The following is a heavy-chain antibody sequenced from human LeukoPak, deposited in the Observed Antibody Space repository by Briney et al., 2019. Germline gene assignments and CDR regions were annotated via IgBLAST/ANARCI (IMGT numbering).Heavy chain of an antibody. CDR2: INHSGST. CDR3: ARGISYYYYMDV. Sequence: SEILSLTCAVYGGSFSGYYWSWIRQPPGKGLEWIGEINHSGSTNYNPSLKSRVTISADTSKNQFSLKLSSVTAADTAVYYCARGISYYYYMDVWGKGTTVTVSS. D-gene: IGHD3-3*02. V-gene: IGHV4-34*01. J-gene: IGHJ6*03. CDR1: GGSFSGYY.